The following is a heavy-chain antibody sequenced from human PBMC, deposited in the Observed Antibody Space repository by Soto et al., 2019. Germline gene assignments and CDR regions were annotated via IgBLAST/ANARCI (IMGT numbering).Heavy chain of an antibody. Sequence: SETLSLTCTVSGASFSGYYWSWIRQHPRKGLEWIGFIYYSGYTNYNPSLKSRVIISVDTSKNQFSLSLTSVTAADTAVYYCATQGFGVLHGLVDVWGQGTTVTVSS. V-gene: IGHV4-59*08. J-gene: IGHJ6*02. CDR2: IYYSGYT. CDR3: ATQGFGVLHGLVDV. D-gene: IGHD3-10*01. CDR1: GASFSGYY.